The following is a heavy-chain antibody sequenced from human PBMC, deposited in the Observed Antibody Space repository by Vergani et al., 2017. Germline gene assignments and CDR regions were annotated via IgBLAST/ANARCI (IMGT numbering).Heavy chain of an antibody. CDR2: INTSDGGS. V-gene: IGHV1-46*03. CDR3: TRGDMVRGVDFDY. CDR1: GFTFTNYY. D-gene: IGHD3-10*01. Sequence: QVQLVQSGAEVKKPGASVKVSCKASGFTFTNYYIHWVRQAPGQGLEWVGIINTSDGGSNYGQKFQGRVSMTRDASTSTVYMELSNVRPDDTALYYCTRGDMVRGVDFDYWGQGTLVTVSS. J-gene: IGHJ4*02.